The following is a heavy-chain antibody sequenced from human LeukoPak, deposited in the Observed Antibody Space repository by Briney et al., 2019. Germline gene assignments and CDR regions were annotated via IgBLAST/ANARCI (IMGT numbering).Heavy chain of an antibody. D-gene: IGHD3-3*01. CDR2: ISSSSSTI. CDR3: ARDRNTIFGVVIRSEYFDY. J-gene: IGHJ4*02. CDR1: GFTFSSYS. V-gene: IGHV3-48*01. Sequence: GGSLRLSCAAAGFTFSSYSMNWVRQAPGKGLEWVSYISSSSSTIYYADSVKGRFTISRHNAKNSLYLQMNSLRAEDTAVYYCARDRNTIFGVVIRSEYFDYWGQGTLVTVSS.